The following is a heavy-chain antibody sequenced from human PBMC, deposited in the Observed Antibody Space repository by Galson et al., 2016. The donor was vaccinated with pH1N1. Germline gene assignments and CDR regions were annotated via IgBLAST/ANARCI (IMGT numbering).Heavy chain of an antibody. D-gene: IGHD4-17*01. V-gene: IGHV5-51*01. J-gene: IGHJ3*02. Sequence: QSGAEVKKPGESLKISCKGSGYSFSSSWIGWVRQVPGKGLEWMGIIYLGGSHIRYSPTFQGQSTISAYKSSNIVYLQWSSLKASDTAIYYCARQNDYGDYRGDAFDIWGQGTMVIVSS. CDR1: GYSFSSSW. CDR3: ARQNDYGDYRGDAFDI. CDR2: IYLGGSHI.